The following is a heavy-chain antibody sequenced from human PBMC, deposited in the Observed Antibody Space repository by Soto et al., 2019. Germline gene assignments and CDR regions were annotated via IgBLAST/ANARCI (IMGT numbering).Heavy chain of an antibody. CDR2: IIPILGIA. J-gene: IGHJ6*03. Sequence: QVQLVQSGAEVKKPGSSVKVSCKASGGTFSSYTISWVRQAPGQGLEWMGRIIPILGIANYAQKFQGRVTITADKSTSTAYMELSSLRSEDTXVYYCARGGGGYCSSTSXPXXYYYYYYMDVWGKGTTVTVSS. V-gene: IGHV1-69*02. CDR1: GGTFSSYT. D-gene: IGHD2-2*01. CDR3: ARGGGGYCSSTSXPXXYYYYYYMDV.